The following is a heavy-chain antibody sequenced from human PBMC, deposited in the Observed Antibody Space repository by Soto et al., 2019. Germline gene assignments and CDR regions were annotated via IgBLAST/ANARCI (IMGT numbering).Heavy chain of an antibody. D-gene: IGHD2-15*01. CDR1: GGSISSSSYY. CDR2: IYYSGST. V-gene: IGHV4-39*01. CDR3: ARGYCSGGNCYRY. J-gene: IGHJ4*02. Sequence: PSETLSLTCTVSGGSISSSSYYWGWIRQPPGKGLEWIGSIYYSGSTYYNPSLKSRVTISVDTSKNQFSLKLSSVTAADTAVYYCARGYCSGGNCYRYWGQGTLVTVS.